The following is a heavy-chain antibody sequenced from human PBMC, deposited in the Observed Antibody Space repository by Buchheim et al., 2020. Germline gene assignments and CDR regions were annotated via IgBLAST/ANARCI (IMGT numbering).Heavy chain of an antibody. D-gene: IGHD2-15*01. CDR1: GFIFSNAW. CDR2: IKSKPNGGTI. CDR3: VTGWYLDY. Sequence: EVQPVESGGGLVKPGGSLRLSCAGSGFIFSNAWVNWVRQAPGKGLEWVGQIKSKPNGGTIDSAAPVKGRFTISRDDSRSTAYLQMNSLKAEDTGVYYCVTGWYLDYWGQGTL. J-gene: IGHJ4*02. V-gene: IGHV3-15*01.